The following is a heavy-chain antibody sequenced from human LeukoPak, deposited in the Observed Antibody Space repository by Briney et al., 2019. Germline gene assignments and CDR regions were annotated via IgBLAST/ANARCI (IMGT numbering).Heavy chain of an antibody. CDR3: ARKGVAAAGTWYYYYYMDV. CDR2: INPNTGGT. V-gene: IGHV1-2*02. J-gene: IGHJ6*03. Sequence: ASVKVSCKASGYTFTSYDINWVRQAPGQGLEWMGWINPNTGGTNYAQKFQGRVTMARDTSISTAYMELSRLRSDDTAVYYCARKGVAAAGTWYYYYYMDVWGKGTTVTVSS. D-gene: IGHD6-13*01. CDR1: GYTFTSYD.